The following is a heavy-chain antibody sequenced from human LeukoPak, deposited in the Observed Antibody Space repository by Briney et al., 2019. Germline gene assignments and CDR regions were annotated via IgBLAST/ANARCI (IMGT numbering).Heavy chain of an antibody. D-gene: IGHD2-15*01. CDR1: GYTFTSCA. J-gene: IGHJ4*02. CDR3: AREVEASGVDY. V-gene: IGHV1-18*01. Sequence: ASVKVSCKASGYTFTSCAISWVRQAPGQGLEWMGWISAYNGNTNYAQKLQGRVTMTTDTSTSTAYMELSRLRSDDTAVYYCAREVEASGVDYWGQGTLVTVSS. CDR2: ISAYNGNT.